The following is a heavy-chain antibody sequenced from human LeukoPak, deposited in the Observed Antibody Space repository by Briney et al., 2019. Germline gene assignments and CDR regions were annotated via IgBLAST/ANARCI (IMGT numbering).Heavy chain of an antibody. J-gene: IGHJ2*01. CDR3: VRGGVVTMVRGVMATRYFDL. D-gene: IGHD3-10*01. V-gene: IGHV4-34*01. CDR1: GWSLSGQY. CDR2: INHSGST. Sequence: SETLFLSCAFSGWSLSGQYWNWIRQPPGKGLGWIGEINHSGSTNYNPSLKSRVTISVDTSKNQFSLKLSSVTAADMAVYYCVRGGVVTMVRGVMATRYFDLWGRGTLVTVSS.